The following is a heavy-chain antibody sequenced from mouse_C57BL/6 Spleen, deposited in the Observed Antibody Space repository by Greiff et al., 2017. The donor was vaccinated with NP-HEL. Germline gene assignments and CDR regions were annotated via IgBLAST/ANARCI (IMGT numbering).Heavy chain of an antibody. J-gene: IGHJ2*01. V-gene: IGHV5-6*01. CDR1: GFTFSSYG. CDR3: ARQPSYSNYLYYFDY. CDR2: ISSGGSYT. D-gene: IGHD2-5*01. Sequence: EVQLVESGGDLVKPGGSLKLSCAASGFTFSSYGMSWVRQTPDKRLEWVATISSGGSYTYYPDSVKGRFTISRDNAKNTLYLQMSSLKSEDTAMYYCARQPSYSNYLYYFDYWGQGTTLTVSS.